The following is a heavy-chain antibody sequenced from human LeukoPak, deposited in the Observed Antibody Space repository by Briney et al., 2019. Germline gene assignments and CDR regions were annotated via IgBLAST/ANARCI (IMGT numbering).Heavy chain of an antibody. D-gene: IGHD2-2*01. CDR3: ARDLFSSPVVPAPWWFDP. CDR2: INPNSGGT. V-gene: IGHV1-2*02. CDR1: GYTFTSYY. Sequence: ASVKVSCKASGYTFTSYYMHWVRQAPGQGLEWMGWINPNSGGTNYAQKFQGRVTMTRDTSISTAYMELSRLRSDDTAVYYCARDLFSSPVVPAPWWFDPWGQGTLVTVSS. J-gene: IGHJ5*02.